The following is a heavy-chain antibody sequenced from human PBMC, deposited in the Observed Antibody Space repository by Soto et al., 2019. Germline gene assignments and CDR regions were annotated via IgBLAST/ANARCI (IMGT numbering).Heavy chain of an antibody. J-gene: IGHJ4*02. V-gene: IGHV2-5*02. Sequence: QITLTESGPTRVKPTQTLALTCTFSGFSLTARPVGVAWIRQPPGKALEWLAVIYWDDDKRYNPSLKSRLTIAKXTXKXXVXXXXXYXXXXXXXXXXXXXRGDXNGXWDQGYLDHWGQGTLVTVSS. CDR3: XXRGDXNGXWDQGYLDH. CDR2: IYWDDDK. CDR1: GFSLTARPVG. D-gene: IGHD2-8*01.